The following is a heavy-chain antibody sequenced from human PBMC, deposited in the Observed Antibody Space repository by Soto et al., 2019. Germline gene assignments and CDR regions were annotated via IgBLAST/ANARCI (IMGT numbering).Heavy chain of an antibody. CDR2: ISYDGSNK. CDR3: ARDYYGSGTPAP. CDR1: GFTFSSYA. Sequence: SLRLSCAASGFTFSSYAMHWVRQAPGKGLEWVAVISYDGSNKYYADSVKGRFTISRDNSKNTLYLQMNSLRAEDTAVYYCARDYYGSGTPAPWGQGTLVTVSS. V-gene: IGHV3-30-3*01. J-gene: IGHJ5*02. D-gene: IGHD3-10*01.